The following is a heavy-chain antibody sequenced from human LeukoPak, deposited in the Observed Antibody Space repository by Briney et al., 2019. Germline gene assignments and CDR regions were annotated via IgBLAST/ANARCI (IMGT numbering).Heavy chain of an antibody. J-gene: IGHJ4*02. CDR3: ARGGSGSYDPTFDY. CDR1: GGSISSGSYY. Sequence: PSQTLSLTCTVSGGSISSGSYYWSWIRQPAGKGLEWIGRIYTSGSTNYNPSLKSRGTISVDTSKNQFSLKLSSVTAADTAVYYCARGGSGSYDPTFDYWGQGTLVTVSS. CDR2: IYTSGST. V-gene: IGHV4-61*02. D-gene: IGHD3-10*01.